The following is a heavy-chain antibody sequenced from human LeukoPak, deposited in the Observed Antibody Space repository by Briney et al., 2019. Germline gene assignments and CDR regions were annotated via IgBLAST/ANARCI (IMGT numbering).Heavy chain of an antibody. CDR1: GGSISSSSYY. D-gene: IGHD3-10*01. CDR2: IYYSGST. J-gene: IGHJ5*02. Sequence: SETLSLTCTVSGGSISSSSYYWGWIRQPPGKGLEWIGSIYYSGSTNYNPSLKSRVTISVDTSKNQFSLKLSSVTAADTAVYYCARDRVRGSWFDPWGQGTLVTVSS. CDR3: ARDRVRGSWFDP. V-gene: IGHV4-39*07.